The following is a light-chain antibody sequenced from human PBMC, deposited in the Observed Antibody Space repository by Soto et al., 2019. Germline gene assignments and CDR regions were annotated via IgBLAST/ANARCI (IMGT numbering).Light chain of an antibody. V-gene: IGKV3-15*01. J-gene: IGKJ5*01. CDR2: VAS. Sequence: EIVMTQSPATLSVSPGERATLSCRASQRVSSNLAWYQQKLGQAPRLLIYVASTRTTGIPARFSGSGSGTEFPFTFISLQSEDFAVYYCQQYNNWFITFGQGTRLEIK. CDR1: QRVSSN. CDR3: QQYNNWFIT.